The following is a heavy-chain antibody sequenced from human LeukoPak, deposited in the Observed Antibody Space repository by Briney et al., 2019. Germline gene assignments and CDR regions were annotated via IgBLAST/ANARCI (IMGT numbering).Heavy chain of an antibody. CDR3: ARQLVYDYGLDV. J-gene: IGHJ6*02. Sequence: GGSLRLSCAASGFTVSSNYMSWVRQAPGKGLEWVSVIYNGGSTYYADSVKGRFTISRDNSKNTLYLQMNSLRAEDTAVYYCARQLVYDYGLDVWGQGTTVTVSS. V-gene: IGHV3-66*04. CDR1: GFTVSSNY. D-gene: IGHD6-13*01. CDR2: IYNGGST.